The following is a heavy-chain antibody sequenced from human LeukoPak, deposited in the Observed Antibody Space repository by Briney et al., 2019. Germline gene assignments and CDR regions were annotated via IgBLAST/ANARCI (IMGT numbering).Heavy chain of an antibody. CDR1: GFTFSSYG. J-gene: IGHJ3*02. V-gene: IGHV3-30*02. Sequence: GGSLRLSCAASGFTFSSYGMHWVRQAPGKGLEWVAFIRYDGSNKYYADSVKGRSTISRDNSKNTLYLQMNSLRAEDTAVYYCAKEEQLERGALDIWGQGTMVTVSS. D-gene: IGHD1-1*01. CDR3: AKEEQLERGALDI. CDR2: IRYDGSNK.